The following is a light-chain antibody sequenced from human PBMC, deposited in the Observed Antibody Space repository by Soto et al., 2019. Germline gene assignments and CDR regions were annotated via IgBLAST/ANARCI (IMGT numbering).Light chain of an antibody. J-gene: IGKJ5*01. CDR3: HQRQSWPRT. Sequence: EIVLTQSPATLSSFPVDRVTLSCRASQTVNSRLAWYQHKPGQAPRLLIYHTSNRATGIPARFSGSGSGTDFTLTISSLEPEDFAVYYCHQRQSWPRTFGQGTRLEIK. V-gene: IGKV3-11*01. CDR1: QTVNSR. CDR2: HTS.